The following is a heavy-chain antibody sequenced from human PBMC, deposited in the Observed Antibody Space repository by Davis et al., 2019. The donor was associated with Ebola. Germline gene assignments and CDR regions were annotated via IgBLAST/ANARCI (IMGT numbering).Heavy chain of an antibody. D-gene: IGHD6-13*01. CDR3: ARGRQQLVLSNWFDP. Sequence: SVKVSCKASGGTFSSYAISWVRQAPGQGLQWMGGIIPIFGTANYAQKFQGRVTITADKSTSTAYMELSSLRSEDTAVYYCARGRQQLVLSNWFDPWGQGTLVTVSS. CDR2: IIPIFGTA. CDR1: GGTFSSYA. V-gene: IGHV1-69*06. J-gene: IGHJ5*02.